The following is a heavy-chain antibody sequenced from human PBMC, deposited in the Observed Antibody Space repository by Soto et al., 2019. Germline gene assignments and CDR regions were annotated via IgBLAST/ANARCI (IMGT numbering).Heavy chain of an antibody. J-gene: IGHJ5*02. CDR1: GGSISSSGFS. CDR3: TKVSSGWFDP. V-gene: IGHV4-39*01. Sequence: SETLSLTCPVSGGSISSSGFSRGWVRQPPGKGLEWIGCAYYSGNTYYNPSLKSRVTISVDTSGNQFSLRLNSVTAADTAVYYCTKVSSGWFDPWGQGTLVTVSS. CDR2: AYYSGNT. D-gene: IGHD2-8*01.